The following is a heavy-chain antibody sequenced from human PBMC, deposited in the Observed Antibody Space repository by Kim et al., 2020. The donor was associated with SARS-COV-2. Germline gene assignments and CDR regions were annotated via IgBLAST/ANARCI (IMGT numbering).Heavy chain of an antibody. CDR2: INPSDGST. Sequence: ASVKVSCEASGYTFSSFYIHWVRQAPEQGLEWVGTINPSDGSTNYPQKFQGRVTMTRDTSTSTVYMDLSSLRSEDTAVYYCARGGSTSYYIFYYWGQGTLVTVSS. J-gene: IGHJ4*02. CDR3: ARGGSTSYYIFYY. D-gene: IGHD3-10*01. CDR1: GYTFSSFY. V-gene: IGHV1-46*01.